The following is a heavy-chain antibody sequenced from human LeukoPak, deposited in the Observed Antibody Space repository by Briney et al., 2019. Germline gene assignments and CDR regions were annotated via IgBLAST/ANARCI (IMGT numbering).Heavy chain of an antibody. CDR1: GVSFSGYY. CDR3: ARSPRGIRLDY. V-gene: IGHV4-34*01. Sequence: SETLSLTCAVYGVSFSGYYWSWIRQPPGKGLEWIGEIDHSGSTNYNPSLKSRVPISVDTSKNQFSLKLSPVTAADTAVYYCARSPRGIRLDYWGQGTLVTVSS. J-gene: IGHJ4*02. D-gene: IGHD3-16*01. CDR2: IDHSGST.